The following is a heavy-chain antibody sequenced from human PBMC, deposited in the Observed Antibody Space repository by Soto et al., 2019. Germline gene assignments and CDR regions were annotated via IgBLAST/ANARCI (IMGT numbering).Heavy chain of an antibody. D-gene: IGHD1-26*01. CDR3: ARPGQGGATAGYYFDY. CDR2: VIPIFGTA. CDR1: GGTFSSYA. Sequence: QVQLVQSGAEVKKPGSSVKVSCKASGGTFSSYAISWVRQAPGQGLEWMGGVIPIFGTANYAQKFQGRVTITADESTSTAYMELSSLRSEDTAVYYCARPGQGGATAGYYFDYWGQGTLVTVSS. J-gene: IGHJ4*02. V-gene: IGHV1-69*01.